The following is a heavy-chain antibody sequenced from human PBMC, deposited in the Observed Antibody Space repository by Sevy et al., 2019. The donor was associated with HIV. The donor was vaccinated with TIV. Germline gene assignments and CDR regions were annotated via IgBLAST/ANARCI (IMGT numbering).Heavy chain of an antibody. CDR1: GGSISNNKW. J-gene: IGHJ3*02. V-gene: IGHV4-4*02. CDR3: VLIGDYAIDI. D-gene: IGHD2-21*01. CDR2: IYHLGST. Sequence: SETLSLTCAVSGGSISNNKWWSWVRQSPGKGLEWIGEIYHLGSTNYNPSLKSRVTISVDQSKNQFSLELNSVTAADTAVDYCVLIGDYAIDIWGQGTMVTVSS.